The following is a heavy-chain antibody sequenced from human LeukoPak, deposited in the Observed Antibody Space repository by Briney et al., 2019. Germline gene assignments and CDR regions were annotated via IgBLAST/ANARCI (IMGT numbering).Heavy chain of an antibody. CDR1: GGSINSSSYY. J-gene: IGHJ4*02. CDR3: ARHRSKWLQSSFDY. CDR2: IFYSGNT. Sequence: PSETLSLTCTVSGGSINSSSYYWGWIRQPPGKGLEWIGSIFYSGNTYDNPSLKSRVTISVDTSKNQFSLKLNSVTAADTAVYYCARHRSKWLQSSFDYWGQGTLVTVS. D-gene: IGHD5-24*01. V-gene: IGHV4-39*01.